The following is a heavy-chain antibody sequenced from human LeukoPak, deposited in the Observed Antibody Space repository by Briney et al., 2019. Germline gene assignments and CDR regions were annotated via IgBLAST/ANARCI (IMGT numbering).Heavy chain of an antibody. CDR2: INNDGGEK. CDR1: GFTFDIYW. D-gene: IGHD2-2*01. J-gene: IGHJ5*02. Sequence: GGSLRLSCSASGFTFDIYWMTWVRQAPGKGLEWVANINNDGGEKFYVDSVKGRFTISQDNAHNSLYLHMDSLRADDTAVYYCARDPVPYVENNWFDPWGQGTMVTVSS. CDR3: ARDPVPYVENNWFDP. V-gene: IGHV3-7*01.